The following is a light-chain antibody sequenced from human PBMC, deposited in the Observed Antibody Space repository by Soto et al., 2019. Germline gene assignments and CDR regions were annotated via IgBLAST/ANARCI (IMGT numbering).Light chain of an antibody. CDR3: QTWGTGLWV. CDR1: SGHSNYA. V-gene: IGLV4-69*01. CDR2: PNSDGSH. Sequence: QPVLTQSPSASASLGASVKLTCTLSSGHSNYAIAWHQQQPEKGPRYLMKPNSDGSHSKGDGIPDRFSGSSSGAERYLTISSLQSEDEADYYCQTWGTGLWVFGGGTQLTVL. J-gene: IGLJ3*02.